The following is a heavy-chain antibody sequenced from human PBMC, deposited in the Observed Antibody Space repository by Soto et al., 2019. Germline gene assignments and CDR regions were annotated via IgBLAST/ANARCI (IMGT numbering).Heavy chain of an antibody. D-gene: IGHD1-26*01. J-gene: IGHJ6*03. CDR3: ARERVGANYYYYMDV. Sequence: QVQLVESGGGVVQPGRSLRLSCAASGFTFSSYGMHWVRQAPGKGLEWVEVIWYDGSNKYYADSVKGRFTISRDNSKNTLYLQMNSLRAEDTAVYYCARERVGANYYYYMDVWGKGTTVTVSS. CDR2: IWYDGSNK. V-gene: IGHV3-33*01. CDR1: GFTFSSYG.